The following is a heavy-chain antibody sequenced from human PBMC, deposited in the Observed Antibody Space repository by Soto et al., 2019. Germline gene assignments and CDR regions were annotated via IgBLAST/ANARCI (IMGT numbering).Heavy chain of an antibody. CDR1: GLTFSSYG. D-gene: IGHD6-13*01. V-gene: IGHV3-30*18. J-gene: IGHJ6*02. CDR3: AKDLSSSWYGDYYYYYGMDV. CDR2: ISYDGSNK. Sequence: GSLRLSCAASGLTFSSYGMHWVRQAPGKGLEWVAVISYDGSNKYYADSVKGRFTISRDNSKNTLYLQMNSLRAEDTAVYYCAKDLSSSWYGDYYYYYGMDVWGQGTTVTVSS.